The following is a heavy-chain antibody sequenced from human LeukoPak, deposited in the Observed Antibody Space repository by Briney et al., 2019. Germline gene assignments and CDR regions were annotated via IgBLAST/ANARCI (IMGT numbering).Heavy chain of an antibody. CDR1: GFTFSSYA. D-gene: IGHD5-24*01. CDR2: ISYDGSNK. CDR3: ARAGAEMAVYSWFDP. V-gene: IGHV3-30-3*01. Sequence: GGSLRLSCAASGFTFSSYAMHWVRQAPGKGLEWVAVISYDGSNKYYADSVKGRFTISRDNSKNTLYLQMNSLRAEDTAVYYCARAGAEMAVYSWFDPWGQGTLVTVSS. J-gene: IGHJ5*02.